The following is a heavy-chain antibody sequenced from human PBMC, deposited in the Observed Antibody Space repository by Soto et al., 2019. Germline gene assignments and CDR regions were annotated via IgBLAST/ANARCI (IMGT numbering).Heavy chain of an antibody. CDR2: IWYDGNNK. V-gene: IGHV3-33*01. J-gene: IGHJ5*02. CDR1: GFTFSTYA. CDR3: ARGERGGSYSWFDP. D-gene: IGHD1-26*01. Sequence: QVQLVESGGGVVQPGTSLRLSCAASGFTFSTYAMHWVRQAPGKGLEWVAVIWYDGNNKYYADSVKGRFTISRDNSKNTLYLEMNSLRVEDTALYNCARGERGGSYSWFDPWGQGTLVTVSS.